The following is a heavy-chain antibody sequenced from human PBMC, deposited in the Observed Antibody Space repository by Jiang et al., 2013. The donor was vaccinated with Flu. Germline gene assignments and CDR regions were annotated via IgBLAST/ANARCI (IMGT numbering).Heavy chain of an antibody. CDR2: IYPGDSDT. CDR1: GYSFTSYW. CDR3: ARQRARRITIFGVVHDAFDI. J-gene: IGHJ3*02. Sequence: GAEVKKPGESLKISCKGSGYSFTSYWIGWVRQMPGKGLEWMGIIYPGDSDTRYSPSFQGQVTISADKSISTAYLQWSSLKASDTAMYYCARQRARRITIFGVVHDAFDIWGQGTMVTISS. D-gene: IGHD3-3*01. V-gene: IGHV5-51*01.